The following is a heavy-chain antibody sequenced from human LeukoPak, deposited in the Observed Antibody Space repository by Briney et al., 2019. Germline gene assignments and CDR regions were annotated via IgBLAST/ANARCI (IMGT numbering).Heavy chain of an antibody. CDR1: GGSLSDTNNY. J-gene: IGHJ4*02. CDR3: ARSPFNLYFDF. CDR2: IYYSGTT. V-gene: IGHV4-39*07. D-gene: IGHD2-8*01. Sequence: SETLSLTCTVSGGSLSDTNNYWAWVRQPPGKGLEWIGSIYYSGTTIYNPSLKSRVTVSVDTSKNQLFLQLTSVTAADTAVHFCARSPFNLYFDFWGQGTLVPVSS.